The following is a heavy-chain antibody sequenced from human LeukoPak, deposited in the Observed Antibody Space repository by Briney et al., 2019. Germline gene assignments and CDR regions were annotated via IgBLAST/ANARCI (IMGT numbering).Heavy chain of an antibody. CDR3: ARARIAVAGRGKAFDI. V-gene: IGHV4-34*01. CDR1: GGSFSGYY. Sequence: PSETLSLTCAVYGGSFSGYYWSWVRQPPGKGLEWIGEINHSGSTNYNPSLTSGVTISVHTSKTQFSLKLSSVTAADTAVYYCARARIAVAGRGKAFDIWGQGTMVTVSS. J-gene: IGHJ3*02. D-gene: IGHD6-19*01. CDR2: INHSGST.